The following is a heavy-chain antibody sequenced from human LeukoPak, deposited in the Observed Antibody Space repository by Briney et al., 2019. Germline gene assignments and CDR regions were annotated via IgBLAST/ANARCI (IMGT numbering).Heavy chain of an antibody. Sequence: SETLSLTCAVSGGSFSGYYWSWIRQPPGKGLEWIGEINHSGSTNYNPSLKSRVTISVDTSKNQFSLKLSSVTAADTAVYYCARDVSAGRWVFDYWGQGTLVTVSS. CDR2: INHSGST. V-gene: IGHV4-34*01. CDR3: ARDVSAGRWVFDY. CDR1: GGSFSGYY. J-gene: IGHJ4*02. D-gene: IGHD1-26*01.